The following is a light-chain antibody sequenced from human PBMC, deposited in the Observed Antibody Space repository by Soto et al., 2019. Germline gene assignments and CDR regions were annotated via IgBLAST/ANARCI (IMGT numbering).Light chain of an antibody. Sequence: DIQMTQSPSTLSASVGDRVTITCRASQTISSSLAWYQQKPGKAPNLLIYKASSLDSGVPSRFSGSGSGTEFTLTIRSVQPEAFATYYCQQYSNFWTFGQGTKVEIK. CDR3: QQYSNFWT. CDR2: KAS. J-gene: IGKJ1*01. V-gene: IGKV1-5*03. CDR1: QTISSS.